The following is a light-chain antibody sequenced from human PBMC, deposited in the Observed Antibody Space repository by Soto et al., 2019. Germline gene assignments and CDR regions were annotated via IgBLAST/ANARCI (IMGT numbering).Light chain of an antibody. Sequence: QCVLKQPPPGSAAPGQKVTLPLPRSSPTIGKNYVSWYQHLPGTAPKLLIYENNKRPSGIPDRFSGSKSGTSATLGITGLQTGDEADYYCGTWDSSLSAVVFGGGTKVTVL. CDR3: GTWDSSLSAVV. V-gene: IGLV1-51*02. CDR1: SPTIGKNY. J-gene: IGLJ2*01. CDR2: ENN.